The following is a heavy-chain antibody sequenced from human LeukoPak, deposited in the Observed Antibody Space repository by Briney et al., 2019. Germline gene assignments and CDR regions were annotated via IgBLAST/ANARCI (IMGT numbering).Heavy chain of an antibody. CDR3: ARRPNRGGSYRYIRFDP. D-gene: IGHD3-16*02. CDR2: INHSGST. Sequence: SETLSLTCAVYGGPFSGYYWSWIRQPPGKGLEWIGEINHSGSTNYNPSLKSRVTISVDTSKNQFSLKLSSVTAADTAVYYCARRPNRGGSYRYIRFDPWGQGTLVTVSS. V-gene: IGHV4-34*01. CDR1: GGPFSGYY. J-gene: IGHJ5*02.